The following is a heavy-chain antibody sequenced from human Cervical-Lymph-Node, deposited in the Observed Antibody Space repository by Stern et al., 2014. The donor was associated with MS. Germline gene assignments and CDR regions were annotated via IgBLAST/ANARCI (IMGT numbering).Heavy chain of an antibody. D-gene: IGHD3-22*01. CDR1: GGTFSNYA. V-gene: IGHV1-69*01. CDR2: TNPLFGTT. CDR3: AGDRHSSGFDH. J-gene: IGHJ4*02. Sequence: VQLVESGAEVKKPGSSVTVSCKASGGTFSNYAITWVRQAPGRGLEWMGDTNPLFGTTNYAQKFQGRVTMTAHESTATAYMELSGLRSEDTAVYYCAGDRHSSGFDHWGQGTLGTVSS.